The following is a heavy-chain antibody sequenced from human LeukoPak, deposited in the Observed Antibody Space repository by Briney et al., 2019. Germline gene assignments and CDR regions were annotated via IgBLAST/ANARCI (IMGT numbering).Heavy chain of an antibody. CDR3: ARDAGPMTTVTTRDY. V-gene: IGHV3-48*01. J-gene: IGHJ4*02. CDR2: ISSSSSTI. Sequence: PGGSLRLSCAASGFTFSSYSMNWVRQAPGKGLEWVSYISSSSSTIYYADSVKGRFTISRDNAKNSLYLQMNSLRAEDTAVYYCARDAGPMTTVTTRDYWGQGTLVTVSS. CDR1: GFTFSSYS. D-gene: IGHD4-17*01.